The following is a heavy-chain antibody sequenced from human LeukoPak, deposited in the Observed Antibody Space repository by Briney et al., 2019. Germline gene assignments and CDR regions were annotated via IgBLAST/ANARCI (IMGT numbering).Heavy chain of an antibody. CDR2: ISYDGSNK. D-gene: IGHD6-13*01. CDR3: AKDPSYSSSWYNYFDY. CDR1: GFTFSSDG. J-gene: IGHJ4*02. V-gene: IGHV3-30*18. Sequence: GGSLRLSCAASGFTFSSDGMHWVRQAPGKGLEWVAGISYDGSNKYYADSVKGRVTIPRDNSKNTLYLQMNSLRAEGTAVYDCAKDPSYSSSWYNYFDYWGQGTLVTVSS.